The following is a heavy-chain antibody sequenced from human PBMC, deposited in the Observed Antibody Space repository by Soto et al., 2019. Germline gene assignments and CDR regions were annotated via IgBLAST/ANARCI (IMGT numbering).Heavy chain of an antibody. Sequence: EVQLLESGGGLVQPGGSLRLSCAASGFTFSSCARSWVRQAPGKGLEWVSSITDSGGNTHYADSVKGRFTISRDNSKNTLYLRMSSLRAGDTAVYYCAKYHNLDYWGQGTLVTVSS. J-gene: IGHJ4*02. CDR1: GFTFSSCA. V-gene: IGHV3-23*01. CDR3: AKYHNLDY. CDR2: ITDSGGNT. D-gene: IGHD3-10*01.